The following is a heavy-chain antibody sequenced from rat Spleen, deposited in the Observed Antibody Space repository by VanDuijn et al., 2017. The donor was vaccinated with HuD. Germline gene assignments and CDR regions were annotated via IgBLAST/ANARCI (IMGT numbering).Heavy chain of an antibody. CDR3: ARETGYNSYFDY. J-gene: IGHJ2*01. CDR1: GFTFSSFP. D-gene: IGHD1-4*01. CDR2: ISTSGVYT. Sequence: EVQLVESGGDLVQPGRSLKLSCAASGFTFSSFPMAWVRQAPTKGLEWVATISTSGVYTYYRYSVKGRFTISRDNAKNTLYLQMDSLRSEDTATYYCARETGYNSYFDYWGQGVMVTVSS. V-gene: IGHV5S23*01.